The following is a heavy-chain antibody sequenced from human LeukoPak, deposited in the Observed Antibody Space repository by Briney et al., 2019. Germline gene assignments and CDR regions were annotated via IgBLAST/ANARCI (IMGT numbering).Heavy chain of an antibody. D-gene: IGHD6-19*01. J-gene: IGHJ4*02. CDR3: ARAHSGWSDY. CDR1: GFTVSSNY. CDR2: IYHSGST. Sequence: GSLRLSCAASGFTVSSNYMSWVRQAPGKGLEWIGEIYHSGSTNYNPSLKSRVTISVDKSKNQFSLKLSSVTAADTAVYYCARAHSGWSDYWGQGTLVTVSS. V-gene: IGHV4-4*02.